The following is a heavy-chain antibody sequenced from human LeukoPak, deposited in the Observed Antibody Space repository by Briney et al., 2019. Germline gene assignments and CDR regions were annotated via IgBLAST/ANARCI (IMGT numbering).Heavy chain of an antibody. D-gene: IGHD3-10*01. CDR3: ARDDLVRGIRYFQH. CDR1: GGSISSYY. Sequence: SETLSLTCTVSGGSISSYYWSWIRQPAGKGLEWIGRIYTSGSTNYNPSLKSRVTMSVDTSKNQFSLKLTSVTAADTAVYYCARDDLVRGIRYFQHWGQGTLVTVSS. J-gene: IGHJ1*01. CDR2: IYTSGST. V-gene: IGHV4-4*07.